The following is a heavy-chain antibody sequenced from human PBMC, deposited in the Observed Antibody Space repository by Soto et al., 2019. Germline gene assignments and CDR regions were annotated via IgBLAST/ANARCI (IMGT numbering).Heavy chain of an antibody. Sequence: QVKLQESGPGLEKPSGTLSLTCAVSGGSISNNRWWTWVRQAPGKGLEWIGEIHDRGSTNYNLSLKRRGTVSIDRSKNQFSLGMRAVTAADTAVYYCAGQWAAGYGAFDPWGQGTLVTVSS. V-gene: IGHV4-4*02. D-gene: IGHD3-9*01. CDR1: GGSISNNRW. CDR2: IHDRGST. J-gene: IGHJ5*02. CDR3: AGQWAAGYGAFDP.